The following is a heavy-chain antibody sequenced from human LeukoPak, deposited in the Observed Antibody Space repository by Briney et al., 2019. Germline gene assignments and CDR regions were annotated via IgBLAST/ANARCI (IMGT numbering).Heavy chain of an antibody. CDR2: FDPEDGET. D-gene: IGHD3-10*01. CDR1: GYTLTELS. V-gene: IGHV1-24*01. Sequence: ASVKVSCKVSGYTLTELSMHWVRQAPGKGLEWMGGFDPEDGETIYAQKFQGRVTMTEDTSTDTAYMELNSLRSDDTAVYYCAKELWFGELSNWFDPWGQGTLVTVSS. CDR3: AKELWFGELSNWFDP. J-gene: IGHJ5*02.